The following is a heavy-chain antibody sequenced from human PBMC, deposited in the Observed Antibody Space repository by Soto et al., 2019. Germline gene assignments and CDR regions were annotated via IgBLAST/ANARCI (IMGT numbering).Heavy chain of an antibody. CDR3: ARPIGFGEAYNYGMDV. J-gene: IGHJ6*02. Sequence: ASVKVSCKASGYTFTGYYLHWVRQAPGQEPEWMGWINPNSGGTNFAQKFQGRVTMTRDTSIKTVYMELSRLRSDDTAVYYCARPIGFGEAYNYGMDVWGQGTGVTVSS. CDR2: INPNSGGT. CDR1: GYTFTGYY. D-gene: IGHD3-10*01. V-gene: IGHV1-2*02.